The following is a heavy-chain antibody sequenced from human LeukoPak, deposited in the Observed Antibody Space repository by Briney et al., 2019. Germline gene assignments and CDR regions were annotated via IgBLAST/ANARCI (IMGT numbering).Heavy chain of an antibody. J-gene: IGHJ4*02. Sequence: GGSLRLSCAASGFTFSSYAIHWVRQAPGKGLEWVAVISYDGSNKNYADSVKGRFSISRDNSKNTLYLQMNSLRAEDTAVYYCARDPSSTDYYFDYWGQGTLVPVSS. D-gene: IGHD2-2*01. CDR3: ARDPSSTDYYFDY. CDR1: GFTFSSYA. CDR2: ISYDGSNK. V-gene: IGHV3-30*04.